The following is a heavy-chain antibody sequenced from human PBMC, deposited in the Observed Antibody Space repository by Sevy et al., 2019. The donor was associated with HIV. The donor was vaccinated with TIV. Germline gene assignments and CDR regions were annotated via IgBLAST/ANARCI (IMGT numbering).Heavy chain of an antibody. CDR1: GGSISSYY. V-gene: IGHV4-59*01. CDR3: ARDVAGYRYGVPHWFGWFGP. Sequence: SETLSLTCTVSGGSISSYYWSWIRQPPGKGLEWIGYIYYSGSTNYNPSLKSRVTISVDTSKNQFSLKLSSVTAADTAVYYCARDVAGYRYGVPHWFGWFGPWGQGTLVTVSS. D-gene: IGHD5-18*01. CDR2: IYYSGST. J-gene: IGHJ5*02.